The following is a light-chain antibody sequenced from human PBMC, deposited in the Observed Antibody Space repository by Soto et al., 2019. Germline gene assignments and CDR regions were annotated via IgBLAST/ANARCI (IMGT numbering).Light chain of an antibody. CDR3: SSYTSSGSFVV. CDR1: SSDVGGYNY. CDR2: DVS. Sequence: QAVVTQPASVSGSPGQSITISCTGTSSDVGGYNYVSWYQQHPGKAPKVIIYDVSNRPSGVSNRFSGSKSGNTASLTISGLQAEDEADYYCSSYTSSGSFVVFGGGTKLTVL. V-gene: IGLV2-14*01. J-gene: IGLJ2*01.